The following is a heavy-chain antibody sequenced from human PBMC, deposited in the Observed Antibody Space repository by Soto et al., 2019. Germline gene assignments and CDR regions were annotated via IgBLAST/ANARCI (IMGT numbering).Heavy chain of an antibody. D-gene: IGHD6-13*01. CDR1: GFTFSTHA. J-gene: IGHJ5*02. CDR3: ARDWRTAGTTGWFDP. V-gene: IGHV3-30-3*01. Sequence: QEQVVESGGGVVQPGRSLRLSCAASGFTFSTHAMHWVCQAPGRGLEWVAIISYDGTTKDYADSVKGRFTISRDNSKNAVYLQMNSLRSEDTALYYCARDWRTAGTTGWFDPWGQGTLVTVSS. CDR2: ISYDGTTK.